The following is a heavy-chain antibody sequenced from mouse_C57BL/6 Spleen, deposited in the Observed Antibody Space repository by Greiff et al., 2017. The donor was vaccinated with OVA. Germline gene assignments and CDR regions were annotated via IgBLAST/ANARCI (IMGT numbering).Heavy chain of an antibody. CDR1: GFTFSDYG. Sequence: EVQLVESGGGLVKPGGSLKLSCAASGFTFSDYGMHWVRQAPEKGLAWVAYISSGSSTIYYADTVKGRFTISRDNAKNTLFLRMTSLRSEDTAMYYCARGCSYVNYWGQGTTLTVSS. J-gene: IGHJ2*01. CDR3: ARGCSYVNY. D-gene: IGHD1-1*01. CDR2: ISSGSSTI. V-gene: IGHV5-17*01.